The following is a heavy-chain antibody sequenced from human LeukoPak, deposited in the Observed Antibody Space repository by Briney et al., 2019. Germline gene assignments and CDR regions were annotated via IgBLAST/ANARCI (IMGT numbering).Heavy chain of an antibody. CDR1: GFTFSSYA. D-gene: IGHD5-24*01. CDR2: ISGGGGST. CDR3: AKDLEMATLGYY. J-gene: IGHJ4*02. Sequence: PGGSLRLSCSASGFTFSSYAMSWVRQAPGKGLEWVSAISGGGGSTYYADSVKGRSTISRDNSKSTLYLQMNSLRAEDTAVYYCAKDLEMATLGYYWGQGTLVTVSS. V-gene: IGHV3-23*01.